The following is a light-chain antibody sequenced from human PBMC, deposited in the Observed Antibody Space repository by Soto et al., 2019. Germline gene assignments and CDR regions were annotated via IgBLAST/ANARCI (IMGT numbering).Light chain of an antibody. V-gene: IGKV3-15*01. J-gene: IGKJ1*01. CDR2: GAS. Sequence: EIMMSQSAATVSVTPGERATHSCRASQSVSSNLAWYQQKPGQAPRLLIYGASTRATGIPARFSGSGSGTEFTLTISSLQSEDFAVYYCQQYNNWLWTFGQGSKVDI. CDR1: QSVSSN. CDR3: QQYNNWLWT.